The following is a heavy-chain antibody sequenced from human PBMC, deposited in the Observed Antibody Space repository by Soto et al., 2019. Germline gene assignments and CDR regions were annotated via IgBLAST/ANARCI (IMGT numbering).Heavy chain of an antibody. CDR1: GYTFTSYD. J-gene: IGHJ4*02. CDR3: ARRGSGLVDF. V-gene: IGHV1-18*04. CDR2: ISAYNGDT. Sequence: ASVEVSCKASGYTFTSYDISWVRQAPGQGLEWMGWISAYNGDTNYVQKFQGRVTMTTDTSTGTAYMELRSLRSDDTAVYYCARRGSGLVDFWGQGTLVTVSS. D-gene: IGHD6-19*01.